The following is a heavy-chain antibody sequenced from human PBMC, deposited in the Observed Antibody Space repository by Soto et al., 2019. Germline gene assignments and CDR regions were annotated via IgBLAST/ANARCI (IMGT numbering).Heavy chain of an antibody. CDR1: GFTFSSYG. D-gene: IGHD4-17*01. V-gene: IGHV3-30*03. CDR2: ISYDGSNK. Sequence: QVQLVESGGGVVQPGRSLRLSCAASGFTFSSYGMHWVRQAPGKGLEWVAVISYDGSNKYYADSVKGRFTISRDNSKNTLYLQMNSLRAEDTAVYYCATFYGDYVGYYYYMDVWGKGTTVTVSS. CDR3: ATFYGDYVGYYYYMDV. J-gene: IGHJ6*03.